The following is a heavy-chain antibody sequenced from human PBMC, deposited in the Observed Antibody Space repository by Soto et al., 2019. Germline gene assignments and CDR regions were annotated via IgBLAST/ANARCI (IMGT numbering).Heavy chain of an antibody. CDR1: GFTFSSYS. D-gene: IGHD2-15*01. CDR3: ARDDCSGGSCYGAFDI. V-gene: IGHV3-21*01. J-gene: IGHJ3*02. Sequence: LRLSCAASGFTFSSYSMNWVRQAPGKGLEWVSSISSSSSYIYYADSVKGRFTTSRDNAKNSLYLQMNSLRAEDTAVYYCARDDCSGGSCYGAFDIWGQGTMVTVSS. CDR2: ISSSSSYI.